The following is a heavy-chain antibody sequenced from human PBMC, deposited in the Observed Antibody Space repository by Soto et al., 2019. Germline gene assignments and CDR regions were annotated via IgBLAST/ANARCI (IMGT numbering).Heavy chain of an antibody. CDR2: IYYTGTT. V-gene: IGHV4-59*08. CDR1: GGSIRDYY. J-gene: IGHJ4*02. D-gene: IGHD3-22*01. Sequence: SETLSLTCTVSGGSIRDYYWGWIRQSPGKGPDWIGYIYYTGTTKYNPSLKSRVTISVDSSKNQFSLKLDSVTAADTAVYYCARLGGYYQAFDSWGQGTLVTVSS. CDR3: ARLGGYYQAFDS.